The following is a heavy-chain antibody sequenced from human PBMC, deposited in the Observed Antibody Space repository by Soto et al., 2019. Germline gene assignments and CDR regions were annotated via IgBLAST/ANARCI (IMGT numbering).Heavy chain of an antibody. V-gene: IGHV3-30-3*01. D-gene: IGHD2-21*01. Sequence: PGGFLRLSCAASGLTFSSYAMHWVRQAPGKGLEWVAVISYDGSNKYYADSVKGRFTISRDNSKNTLYLQMNSLRAEDTAVYYCARDFVGARYWFDPWGQGTLVTVSS. CDR2: ISYDGSNK. CDR1: GLTFSSYA. J-gene: IGHJ5*02. CDR3: ARDFVGARYWFDP.